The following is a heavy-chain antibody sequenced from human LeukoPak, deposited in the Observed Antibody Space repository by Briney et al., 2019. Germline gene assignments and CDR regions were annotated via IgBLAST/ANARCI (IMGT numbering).Heavy chain of an antibody. J-gene: IGHJ4*02. V-gene: IGHV3-66*01. D-gene: IGHD2-15*01. CDR1: GFTVTNND. CDR2: INSGGST. Sequence: GGSLRLSCAASGFTVTNNDMNWVRQAPGKGLEWVSVINSGGSTYFADSVKGRFTVSRDNSKNTLSLQINSLRVEDTAVYYCARDLISGPATHDSWGQGALVTVSS. CDR3: ARDLISGPATHDS.